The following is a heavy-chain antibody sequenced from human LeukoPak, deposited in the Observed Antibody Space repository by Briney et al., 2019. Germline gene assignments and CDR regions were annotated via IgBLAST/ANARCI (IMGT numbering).Heavy chain of an antibody. CDR3: ARQEPAAMRYYYYGMDV. Sequence: GESLRISCKGSGYSLTSYWISWVRQMPGKGLEWMGRIDPSDSYTNYSPSFQGHVTISADKSISTAYLQWSSLKASDTAMYYCARQEPAAMRYYYYGMDVWGKGTTVTVSS. CDR2: IDPSDSYT. CDR1: GYSLTSYW. V-gene: IGHV5-10-1*01. J-gene: IGHJ6*04. D-gene: IGHD2-2*01.